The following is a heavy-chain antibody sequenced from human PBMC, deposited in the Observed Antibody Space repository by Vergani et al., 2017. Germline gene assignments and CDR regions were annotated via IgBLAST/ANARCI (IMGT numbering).Heavy chain of an antibody. V-gene: IGHV1-2*06. CDR2: INPNSGGT. J-gene: IGHJ4*02. CDR1: GYTFTGYY. Sequence: QVQLVQSGAEVKKPGASVKVSCKASGYTFTGYYMHWVRQAPGQGLEWMGRINPNSGGTNYAQKFQGGVTMTRDTSISTAYMELSRLRSDDTAVYYCARVRATTVVTPFDYWGQGTLVTVSS. CDR3: ARVRATTVVTPFDY. D-gene: IGHD4-23*01.